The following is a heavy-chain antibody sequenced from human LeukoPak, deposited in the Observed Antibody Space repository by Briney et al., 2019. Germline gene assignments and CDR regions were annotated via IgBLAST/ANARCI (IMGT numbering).Heavy chain of an antibody. J-gene: IGHJ3*02. D-gene: IGHD2/OR15-2a*01. CDR2: IYPGDSDT. CDR1: GYSFTSYW. Sequence: GESLKISCKGSGYSFTSYWIGWVRQMPGKGLEWMGIIYPGDSDTRYSPSFQGQVTISADKSISTAYLQWSSLKASDTAMYYCARRAVLSAISMLGAFDIWGQGTMVTVSS. CDR3: ARRAVLSAISMLGAFDI. V-gene: IGHV5-51*01.